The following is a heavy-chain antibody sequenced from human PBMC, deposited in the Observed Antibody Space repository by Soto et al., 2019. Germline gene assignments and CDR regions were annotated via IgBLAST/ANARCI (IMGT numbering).Heavy chain of an antibody. CDR2: FYYTTT. CDR3: ARGSYDSSVYYYEPFDS. Sequence: SETLSLTCTVSGGSISSYYWSWIRQPPGKGLECIGYFYYTTTNYNPSLKSRVTISVDTSKNQFALKLSSVTTADTAVYYCARGSYDSSVYYYEPFDSWGQGILVTVSS. D-gene: IGHD3-22*01. V-gene: IGHV4-59*01. J-gene: IGHJ4*02. CDR1: GGSISSYY.